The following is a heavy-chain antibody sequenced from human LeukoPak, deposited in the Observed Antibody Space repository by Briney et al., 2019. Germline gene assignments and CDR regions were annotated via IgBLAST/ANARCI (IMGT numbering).Heavy chain of an antibody. D-gene: IGHD3-16*02. J-gene: IGHJ5*02. CDR2: INHSGST. CDR1: GGSFSGYY. Sequence: SETLSLTCAVYGGSFSGYYWSWIRQPPGKGLEWIGEINHSGSTNYNPSLKSRVTISVDTSKNQFSLKLSSVTAADTAVYYCARAHTLTFGGVIVRGRARRLFDPWGQGTLVTVSS. V-gene: IGHV4-34*01. CDR3: ARAHTLTFGGVIVRGRARRLFDP.